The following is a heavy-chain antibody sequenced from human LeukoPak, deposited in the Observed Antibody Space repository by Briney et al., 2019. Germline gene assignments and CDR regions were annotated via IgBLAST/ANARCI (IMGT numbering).Heavy chain of an antibody. CDR1: GGSFSGYY. CDR3: AREVHDFWSGYSPRIRFDY. Sequence: RPSETLSLTCAVYGGSFSGYYWSWIRQPPGKGLEWIGEINHSGSTNYNPSLKSRVTISVDPSKNQFSLKLSSVTAADTAVYYCAREVHDFWSGYSPRIRFDYWGQGTLVTVSS. D-gene: IGHD3-3*01. V-gene: IGHV4-34*01. CDR2: INHSGST. J-gene: IGHJ4*02.